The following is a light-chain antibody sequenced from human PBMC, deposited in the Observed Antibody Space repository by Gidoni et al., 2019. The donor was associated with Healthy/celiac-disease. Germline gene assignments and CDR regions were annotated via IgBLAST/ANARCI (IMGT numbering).Light chain of an antibody. Sequence: QSALTQPPSASGSPGQSVTISCTGTSSNVGGYNYVSWYQPHPGKAPRLMIYEVSKRPSGVPARFSGSKPGNTASLTVSVLQAEDEADYYCSSYAGSNNVVFGGGTKLTVL. V-gene: IGLV2-8*01. CDR1: SSNVGGYNY. J-gene: IGLJ2*01. CDR2: EVS. CDR3: SSYAGSNNVV.